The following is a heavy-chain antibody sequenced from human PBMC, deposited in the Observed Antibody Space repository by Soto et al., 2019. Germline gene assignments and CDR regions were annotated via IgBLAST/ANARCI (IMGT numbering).Heavy chain of an antibody. CDR2: IIPIFGTA. CDR3: ARRNHCSSTSCYTFDY. CDR1: GGTFSSYA. Sequence: SVKVSCKASGGTFSSYAISWVRQAPGQGLEWMGGIIPIFGTANYAQKFQGRVTITADESTSTAYMELSSLRSEDTAVYYCARRNHCSSTSCYTFDYWGQGTLVTVSS. V-gene: IGHV1-69*13. J-gene: IGHJ4*02. D-gene: IGHD2-2*02.